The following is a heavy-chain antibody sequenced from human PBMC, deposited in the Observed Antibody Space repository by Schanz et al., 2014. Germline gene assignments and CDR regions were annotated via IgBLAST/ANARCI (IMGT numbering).Heavy chain of an antibody. J-gene: IGHJ4*02. CDR2: ISSSSSTR. V-gene: IGHV3-48*01. D-gene: IGHD3-10*01. CDR1: GFSVGNKY. Sequence: EVKMVESGGGLVKPGGSLRLSCAASGFSVGNKYMNWVRQAPGKGLEWVSYISSSSSTRYYADSVKGRFTISRDNAKNSLYLQMNSLRAEDTAVYHCVSSGSYSSYAFWGQGTLVTVSS. CDR3: VSSGSYSSYAF.